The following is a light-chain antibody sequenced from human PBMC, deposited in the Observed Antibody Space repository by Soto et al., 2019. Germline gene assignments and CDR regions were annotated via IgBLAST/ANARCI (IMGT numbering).Light chain of an antibody. Sequence: QSALTKPASVSGSPGQSITISCTGTSSDVGGYNYVSWYQHHPGKAPKLVIYEVSNRPSGVSNRFSGSKSGNTASLTISGLQAEDEADYYCSSYTSSSTFVFGTGTKVTVL. CDR1: SSDVGGYNY. V-gene: IGLV2-14*01. CDR3: SSYTSSSTFV. CDR2: EVS. J-gene: IGLJ1*01.